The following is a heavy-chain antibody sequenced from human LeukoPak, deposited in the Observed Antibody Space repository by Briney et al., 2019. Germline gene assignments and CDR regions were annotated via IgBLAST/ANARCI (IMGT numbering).Heavy chain of an antibody. CDR1: GGSFSGYY. J-gene: IGHJ5*02. V-gene: IGHV4-34*01. D-gene: IGHD3-22*01. CDR3: ARAGYYYDSSGYPFDP. CDR2: INHSGST. Sequence: PSETLSLTCAVYGGSFSGYYWSWIRQPPGKGLEWIGEINHSGSTNYNPSLKSRVTISVDTSKNQFSLKLSSVTAADTAVYYCARAGYYYDSSGYPFDPWGQGTLVTVSS.